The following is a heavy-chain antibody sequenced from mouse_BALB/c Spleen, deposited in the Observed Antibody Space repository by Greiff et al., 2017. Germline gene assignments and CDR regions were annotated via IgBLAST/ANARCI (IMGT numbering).Heavy chain of an antibody. CDR3: ARGPYYYGSRGYAMDY. CDR2: ISSGCSTI. Sequence: EVKVVESGGGLVQPGGSRKLSCAASGFTFSSFGMHWVRQAPEKGLEWVAYISSGCSTIYYADTVKGRFTISRDNPKNTLFLQMTSLRSEDTAMYYCARGPYYYGSRGYAMDYWGQGTSVTVSS. CDR1: GFTFSSFG. D-gene: IGHD1-1*01. J-gene: IGHJ4*01. V-gene: IGHV5-17*02.